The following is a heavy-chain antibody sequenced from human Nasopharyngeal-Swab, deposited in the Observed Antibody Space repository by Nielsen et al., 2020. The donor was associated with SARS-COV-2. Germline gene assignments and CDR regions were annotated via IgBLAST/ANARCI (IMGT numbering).Heavy chain of an antibody. CDR1: GFTFSSFG. Sequence: GESLKISCAASGFTFSSFGMHWVRQAPGKGLEWVAFIAHDASNEYYGDSVKGRFSISRDSSKNTLYLQMNSLRAEDTAVYYCARDVDGRDNYWGQGALVTVSS. D-gene: IGHD2-15*01. V-gene: IGHV3-30*03. CDR3: ARDVDGRDNY. J-gene: IGHJ4*02. CDR2: IAHDASNE.